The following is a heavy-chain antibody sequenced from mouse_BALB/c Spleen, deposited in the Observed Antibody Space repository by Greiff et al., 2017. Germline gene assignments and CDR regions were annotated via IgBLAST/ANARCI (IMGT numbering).Heavy chain of an antibody. CDR1: GFTFSSYG. Sequence: DVMLVESGGGLVQPGGSLKLSCAASGFTFSSYGMSWVRQTPDKRLELVATINSNGGSTYYPDSVKGRFTISRDNAKNTLYLQMSSLKSEDTAMYYCARGDYYGSSPLFDYWGQGTTLTVSS. V-gene: IGHV5-6-3*01. J-gene: IGHJ2*01. D-gene: IGHD1-1*01. CDR3: ARGDYYGSSPLFDY. CDR2: INSNGGST.